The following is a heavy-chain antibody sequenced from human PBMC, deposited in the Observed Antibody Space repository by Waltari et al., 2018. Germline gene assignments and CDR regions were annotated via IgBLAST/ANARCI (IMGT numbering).Heavy chain of an antibody. V-gene: IGHV4-39*01. Sequence: QLQLQESGPGLVKPSETLSLTCTVSGGSISSSSYYWGWIRQPPGRGLEWIGSIYYSGSTYYNPTLKSRVTISVDTSKNQFSLKLSSVTAADTAVYYCARQLGGSPPWFGYWGQGTLVTVSS. CDR1: GGSISSSSYY. CDR3: ARQLGGSPPWFGY. J-gene: IGHJ4*02. CDR2: IYYSGST. D-gene: IGHD1-26*01.